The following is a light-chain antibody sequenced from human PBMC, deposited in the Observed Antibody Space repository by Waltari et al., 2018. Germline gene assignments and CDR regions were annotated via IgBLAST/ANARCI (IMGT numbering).Light chain of an antibody. J-gene: IGLJ1*01. CDR2: GFR. V-gene: IGLV2-14*03. CDR3: SSFTDSRIYV. Sequence: QAALTQPASVSGSPGQSITISCTGTSSDIGAYSYVSWFQQHPGKAPNIRFCGFRIRPSGVSNRVSGSKSGTTASLTISGLQAEDEADYYCSSFTDSRIYVFGSGTKVTVL. CDR1: SSDIGAYSY.